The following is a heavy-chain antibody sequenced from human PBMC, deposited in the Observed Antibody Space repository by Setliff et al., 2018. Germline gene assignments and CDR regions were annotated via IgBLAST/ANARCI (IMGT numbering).Heavy chain of an antibody. V-gene: IGHV4-34*01. J-gene: IGHJ6*03. CDR2: INHSGST. CDR1: GGSFSGYY. D-gene: IGHD1-26*01. CDR3: ARGEGGSYLGAYYYYYMDV. Sequence: PSETLYLTCAVYGGSFSGYYWSWIRQPPGKGLEWIGEINHSGSTNYNPSLKSRVTISVDTSKNQFSLKLSSVTAADTAVYYCARGEGGSYLGAYYYYYMDVWGKGTTVTV.